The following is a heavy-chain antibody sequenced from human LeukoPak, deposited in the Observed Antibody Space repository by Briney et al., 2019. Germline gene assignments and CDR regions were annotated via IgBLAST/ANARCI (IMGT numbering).Heavy chain of an antibody. V-gene: IGHV4-38-2*02. D-gene: IGHD6-6*01. CDR3: ASLSKFSSSVAFDI. J-gene: IGHJ3*02. CDR1: GYSISSGYY. CDR2: IYHSGST. Sequence: SETLSLTCTVSGYSISSGYYWGWIRQPPGKGLEWIGSIYHSGSTYYNPSLKSRVTISVDTSKNQFSLKLSSVTAADTAVYYCASLSKFSSSVAFDIWGQGTMVTVSS.